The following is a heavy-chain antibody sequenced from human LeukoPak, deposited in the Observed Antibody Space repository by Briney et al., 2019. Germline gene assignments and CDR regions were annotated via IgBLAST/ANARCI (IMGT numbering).Heavy chain of an antibody. Sequence: ASVKVSCKASGYTFTSYDINWVRQATGQGLEWMGWMNPNSGNTGYAQKFQGRVTITRNTSISTAYMELSSLRSEDTAVYYCARDRSYYDSSGYPDTQFDPWGQGTLVTVSS. CDR3: ARDRSYYDSSGYPDTQFDP. CDR2: MNPNSGNT. CDR1: GYTFTSYD. V-gene: IGHV1-8*03. J-gene: IGHJ5*02. D-gene: IGHD3-22*01.